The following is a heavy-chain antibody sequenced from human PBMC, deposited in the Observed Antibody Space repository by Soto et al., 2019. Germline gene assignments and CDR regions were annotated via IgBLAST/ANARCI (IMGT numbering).Heavy chain of an antibody. CDR1: GAPITTTKW. Sequence: QVQLQESGPGLVKPSETLSLTCTVSGAPITTTKWWAWVRLRPGKGLEWIGELSRGDERSSNPSLEGRFTTSLDKSNNRVSLKLTSVTAAATAIYYCATQTVSDTWGVWGRGPSVTVSS. D-gene: IGHD1-26*01. CDR2: LSRGDER. V-gene: IGHV4-4*02. J-gene: IGHJ6*02. CDR3: ATQTVSDTWGV.